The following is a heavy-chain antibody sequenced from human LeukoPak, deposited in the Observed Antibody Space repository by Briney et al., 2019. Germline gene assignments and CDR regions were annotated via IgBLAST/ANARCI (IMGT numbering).Heavy chain of an antibody. J-gene: IGHJ3*02. CDR1: GYTFTGYY. V-gene: IGHV1-2*02. CDR2: INPNSGGT. D-gene: IGHD3-16*01. CDR3: ARDQGGETLDAFDI. Sequence: ASVKVSCKASGYTFTGYYMHWVRQAPGQGLEWMGWINPNSGGTNYAQKFQSRVTMTRDTSISTAYMELSRLRSDDTAVYYCARDQGGETLDAFDIWGQGTMVTVSS.